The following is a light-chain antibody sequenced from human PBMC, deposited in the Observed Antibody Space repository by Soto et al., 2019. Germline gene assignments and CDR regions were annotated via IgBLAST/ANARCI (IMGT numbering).Light chain of an antibody. Sequence: GDIVTITCRASQGISSALAWYQQKPGKAPKLLIYDASSLESGVPSRFSDSGSGTDFTLTISSLQPEDFATYYCQQFNNYRTFGQGTKVEIK. V-gene: IGKV1D-13*01. CDR1: QGISSA. CDR3: QQFNNYRT. CDR2: DAS. J-gene: IGKJ1*01.